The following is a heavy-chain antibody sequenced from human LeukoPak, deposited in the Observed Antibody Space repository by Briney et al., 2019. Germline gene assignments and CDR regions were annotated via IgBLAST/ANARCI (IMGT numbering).Heavy chain of an antibody. CDR3: ARVGYYASGPLSYFDY. Sequence: GGSLRLSCAASGFTFSGYAMHWVRQAPGKGLEWVAGISYDGSNEYYADSVKGRFTISRDSSKNTLHLQMNSLSVEDTAVYYCARVGYYASGPLSYFDYWGQGTLVTVSS. D-gene: IGHD3-10*01. V-gene: IGHV3-30-3*01. CDR2: ISYDGSNE. J-gene: IGHJ4*02. CDR1: GFTFSGYA.